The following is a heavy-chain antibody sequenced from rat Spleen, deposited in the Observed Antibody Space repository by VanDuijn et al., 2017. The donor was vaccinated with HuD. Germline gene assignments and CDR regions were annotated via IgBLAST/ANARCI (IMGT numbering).Heavy chain of an antibody. CDR2: ISYDGSST. J-gene: IGHJ2*01. V-gene: IGHV5-29*01. CDR3: ASRDY. Sequence: EVQLVESGGGSVQPGRSMKLSCAASGINFSNYYMAWVRQAPTKGLEWVATISYDGSSTYYRDSVKGRFTISRDNAKNTLYLQMDSLRSEDTATYYCASRDYWGQGVMVTVSS. CDR1: GINFSNYY.